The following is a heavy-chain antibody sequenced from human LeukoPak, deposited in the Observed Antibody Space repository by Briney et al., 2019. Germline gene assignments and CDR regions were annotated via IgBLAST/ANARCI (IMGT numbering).Heavy chain of an antibody. Sequence: GGSLRLSCAASGFTFSKYLMTLGRHVPGKGLEWVANIKQGGSEKHYVESVRCRFTISRYNAWNSLYLQMDSLRVDYTAVYYCARVGAWWLQRVFENWGQGTLVTVSS. D-gene: IGHD5-18*01. J-gene: IGHJ4*02. V-gene: IGHV3-7*01. CDR1: GFTFSKYL. CDR3: ARVGAWWLQRVFEN. CDR2: IKQGGSEK.